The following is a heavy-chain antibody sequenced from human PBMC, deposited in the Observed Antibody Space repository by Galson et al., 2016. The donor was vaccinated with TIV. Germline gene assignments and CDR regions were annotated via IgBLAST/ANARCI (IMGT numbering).Heavy chain of an antibody. Sequence: SLRLSCAASGFTFTTYAMKWVRQAPGKGLDWVSSISGSGGRTYYADSVKGRFTISRDNSRNTLFLQMNSLRAEDTAVYYCAKDWAETYGYSVFPFDIWGQGTLVTVSS. J-gene: IGHJ3*02. CDR1: GFTFTTYA. CDR3: AKDWAETYGYSVFPFDI. V-gene: IGHV3-23*01. D-gene: IGHD5-18*01. CDR2: ISGSGGRT.